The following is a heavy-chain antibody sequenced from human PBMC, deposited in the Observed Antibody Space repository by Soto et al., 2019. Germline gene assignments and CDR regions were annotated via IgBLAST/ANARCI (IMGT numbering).Heavy chain of an antibody. V-gene: IGHV1-69*13. CDR2: IIPIFGTA. Sequence: GASVKVSCKASGGTFSSYAISWVRQAPGQGLEWMGGIIPIFGTANYAQKFQGRVTITADESTSTAYMELSSLRSEDTAVYYCARDSDFGVTNWFDPRGQGTLVTVSS. CDR3: ARDSDFGVTNWFDP. J-gene: IGHJ5*02. D-gene: IGHD3-3*01. CDR1: GGTFSSYA.